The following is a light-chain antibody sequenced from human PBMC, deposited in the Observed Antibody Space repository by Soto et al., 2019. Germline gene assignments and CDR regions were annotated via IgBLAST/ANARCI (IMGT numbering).Light chain of an antibody. CDR3: SSYTSSNTLV. V-gene: IGLV2-14*01. CDR2: DVS. Sequence: QLVLTQPASVSGSPGQSITISCTGTNSDIGGYNYVSWYQQHPGKAPKLMIYDVSNRPSGVSNHFSGSKSGNTASLTISGLQAEDEADYYCSSYTSSNTLVFGGGTKLTVL. J-gene: IGLJ2*01. CDR1: NSDIGGYNY.